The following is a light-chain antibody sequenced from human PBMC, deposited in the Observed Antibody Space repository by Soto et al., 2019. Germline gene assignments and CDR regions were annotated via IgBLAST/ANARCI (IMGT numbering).Light chain of an antibody. CDR1: QSLLHSNGYNY. Sequence: DIVVTHSPLSLPVTPGEPASISCRSSQSLLHSNGYNYLEWYLQKPGQSPQLLIYLGSNRASGVPDRLSGTGSRTDFTLKISRVEAEHVGVYYRMPSLRSWTFGKGPKV. J-gene: IGKJ1*01. CDR3: MPSLRSWT. CDR2: LGS. V-gene: IGKV2-28*01.